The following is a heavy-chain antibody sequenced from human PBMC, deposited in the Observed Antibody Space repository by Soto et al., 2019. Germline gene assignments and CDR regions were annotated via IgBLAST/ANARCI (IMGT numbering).Heavy chain of an antibody. CDR1: GGSISSGDYY. CDR2: IYYSGST. J-gene: IGHJ4*02. V-gene: IGHV4-30-4*01. D-gene: IGHD3-9*01. CDR3: ARGFDILTGYPTPFDY. Sequence: SETLSLTCTVSGGSISSGDYYWSWIRQPPGKGLEWIGYIYYSGSTYYNPSLKSRVTISVDTSKNQFSLKLSSVTAADTAVYYCARGFDILTGYPTPFDYWGQGTLVTVSS.